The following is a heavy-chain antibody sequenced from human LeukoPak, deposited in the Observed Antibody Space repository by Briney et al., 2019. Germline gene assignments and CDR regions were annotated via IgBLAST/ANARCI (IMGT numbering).Heavy chain of an antibody. CDR1: GYTFTSYY. Sequence: ASVKVSCQASGYTFTSYYMHWVRQPPGQGLEWMAIINPNGGSTSYAQKFQGRVIMTRDTSTSTVYMELSGLRSEDTAVYYCARDKNPEWLTVVGYYFDYWGQGTLVTVSS. V-gene: IGHV1-46*01. J-gene: IGHJ4*02. CDR3: ARDKNPEWLTVVGYYFDY. D-gene: IGHD3-3*01. CDR2: INPNGGST.